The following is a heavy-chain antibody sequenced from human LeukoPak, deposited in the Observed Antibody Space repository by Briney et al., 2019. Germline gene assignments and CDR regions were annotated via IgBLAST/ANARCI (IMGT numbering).Heavy chain of an antibody. Sequence: VASVKVSCKASGYTFTSYGISWVRQAPGQGLEWMGWISAYNGNTNYAQKLQGRVTMTTDTSTSTAYMELRSLRSDDTAVYYCARRRVYSGSGEFDFWGQGTLATVSS. V-gene: IGHV1-18*01. J-gene: IGHJ4*02. CDR1: GYTFTSYG. CDR3: ARRRVYSGSGEFDF. D-gene: IGHD5-12*01. CDR2: ISAYNGNT.